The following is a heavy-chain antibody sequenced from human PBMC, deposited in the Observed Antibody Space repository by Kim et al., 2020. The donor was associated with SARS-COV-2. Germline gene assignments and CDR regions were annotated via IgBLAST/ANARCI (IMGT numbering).Heavy chain of an antibody. Sequence: SETLSLTCTVSGGSINSADYYWSWIRQPPGKGLEWIAYIYYSGSTYYNPSLRSRVTMSVDTSRNQFSLTLSSVTAADTAVYYCARDQKGLGTSDYWGQGTLVTVSS. CDR3: ARDQKGLGTSDY. D-gene: IGHD1-7*01. CDR1: GGSINSADYY. V-gene: IGHV4-30-4*01. J-gene: IGHJ4*02. CDR2: IYYSGST.